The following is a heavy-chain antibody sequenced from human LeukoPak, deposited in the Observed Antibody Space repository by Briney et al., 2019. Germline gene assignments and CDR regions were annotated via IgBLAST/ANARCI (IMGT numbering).Heavy chain of an antibody. J-gene: IGHJ6*03. CDR1: GFTFSSYG. V-gene: IGHV3-30*18. Sequence: GGSLRLSCAASGFTFSSYGMHWVRQAPGKGLEWVAVISYDGSNKYYADSVKGRFTISRDNSKNTLYLQMNSLRAEDTAVYYCAKVDYDFWDQYYMDVWGKGTTVTVSS. D-gene: IGHD3-3*01. CDR3: AKVDYDFWDQYYMDV. CDR2: ISYDGSNK.